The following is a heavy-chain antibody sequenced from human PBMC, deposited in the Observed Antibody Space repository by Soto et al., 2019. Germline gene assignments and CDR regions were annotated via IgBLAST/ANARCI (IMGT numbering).Heavy chain of an antibody. D-gene: IGHD3-16*01. CDR3: ARSLTSTLYAFDI. Sequence: QVQLQESGPGLVKPSDTLSLTCAVSGYSISSGNWWGWIRQPPGKGLEWIGYIYYSGTTYYNPSLKSRVTMSVATSKNPFSLKLSSVTAVDTAVYYCARSLTSTLYAFDIWGQGTMVTVSS. CDR2: IYYSGTT. J-gene: IGHJ3*02. CDR1: GYSISSGNW. V-gene: IGHV4-28*01.